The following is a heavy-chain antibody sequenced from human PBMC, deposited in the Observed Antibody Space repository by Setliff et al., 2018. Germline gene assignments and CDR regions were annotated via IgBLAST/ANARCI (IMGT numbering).Heavy chain of an antibody. V-gene: IGHV4-61*09. CDR3: ARGITSGGYWGQRFLYLDV. J-gene: IGHJ6*03. Sequence: PSETLSLTCTVSGGSISSDSHYWAWVRQPAGKGLELIGQIYSNGRTYYNPSLKSRLTISLDTFKNQFSLRLNSMTAADTAVYYCARGITSGGYWGQRFLYLDVWGRGTTVTVSS. D-gene: IGHD3-22*01. CDR2: IYSNGRT. CDR1: GGSISSDSHY.